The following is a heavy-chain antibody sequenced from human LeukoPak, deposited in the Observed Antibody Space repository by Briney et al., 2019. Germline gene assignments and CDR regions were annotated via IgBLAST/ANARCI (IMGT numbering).Heavy chain of an antibody. V-gene: IGHV1-69*06. Sequence: SVNVSCKASGGTFSSYAISWVRQAPGQGLEWMGGIIPIFGTANYAQKFQGRVTITADKSTSTAYMELSSLRSEDTAVYYCARDGRGSYDSSGYYYEGDYWGQGTLVTVSS. CDR2: IIPIFGTA. CDR1: GGTFSSYA. D-gene: IGHD3-22*01. J-gene: IGHJ4*02. CDR3: ARDGRGSYDSSGYYYEGDY.